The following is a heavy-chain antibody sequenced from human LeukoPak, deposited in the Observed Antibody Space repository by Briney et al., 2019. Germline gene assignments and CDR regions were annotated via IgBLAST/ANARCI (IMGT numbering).Heavy chain of an antibody. D-gene: IGHD2-2*01. Sequence: ASVKVSCKASGYTFTSYDINWVRQATGQGLEWMGWMNPNSGNTGYAQKFQGRVTTTRNTSISTAYMELSSLRSEDTAVYYCARTGFCSTSCCYYYYYYMDVWGKGITVTVSS. V-gene: IGHV1-8*01. CDR3: ARTGFCSTSCCYYYYYYMDV. CDR2: MNPNSGNT. J-gene: IGHJ6*03. CDR1: GYTFTSYD.